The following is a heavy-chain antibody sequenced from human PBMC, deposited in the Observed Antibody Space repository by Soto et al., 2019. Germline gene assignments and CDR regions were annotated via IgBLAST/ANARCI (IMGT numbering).Heavy chain of an antibody. CDR1: GGSISSGGYS. V-gene: IGHV4-30-2*01. J-gene: IGHJ4*02. Sequence: QLQLQESGSGLVKPSQTLSLTCAVSGGSISSGGYSWSWIRQPPGKGLEWIGYIYQSGSTYSNPSLERRVTISVDKSKNQFSLKLSSVTAADTAVYYCARASMGAADYWGQGTLVTVSS. CDR2: IYQSGST. CDR3: ARASMGAADY. D-gene: IGHD1-26*01.